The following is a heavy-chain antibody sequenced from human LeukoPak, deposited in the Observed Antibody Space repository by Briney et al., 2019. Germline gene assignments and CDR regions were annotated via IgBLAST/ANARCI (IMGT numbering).Heavy chain of an antibody. Sequence: PGGSLRLSCAASGFTFSSYWMHWVRQAPGKGLVWVSRINSDGSSITYADSVKGRFTISRDNSKNTLYLQMNSLRAEDTAVYYCAKLRFGYDSSGHPDYWGQGTLVTVSS. J-gene: IGHJ4*02. CDR3: AKLRFGYDSSGHPDY. CDR1: GFTFSSYW. D-gene: IGHD3-22*01. V-gene: IGHV3-74*03. CDR2: INSDGSSI.